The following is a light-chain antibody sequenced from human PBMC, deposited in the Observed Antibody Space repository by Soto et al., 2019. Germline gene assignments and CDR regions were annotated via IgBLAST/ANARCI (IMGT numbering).Light chain of an antibody. V-gene: IGLV2-14*01. CDR3: SSYTAGGTI. CDR2: EVS. CDR1: SGDVGGYYY. Sequence: QSVLTQPASVSGSPGQSITISCTGTSGDVGGYYYVSWYQQLPGKAPKLMISEVSNRPSGVSNRFSGSKSGNTASLTISGLQAGDEADYYCSSYTAGGTIFGTGTQLTVL. J-gene: IGLJ1*01.